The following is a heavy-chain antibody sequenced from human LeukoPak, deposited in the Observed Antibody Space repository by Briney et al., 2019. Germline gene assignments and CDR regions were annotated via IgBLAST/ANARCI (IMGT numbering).Heavy chain of an antibody. CDR3: ARDQLTDAFDI. Sequence: ASVKASCKASGYTFTSYGISWVRQAPGQGLEWMGWISAYNGNTNYAQKLQGRVAMTTDTSTSTAYMELRSLRSDDTAAYYCARDQLTDAFDIWGQGTMVTVSS. J-gene: IGHJ3*02. D-gene: IGHD2-2*01. CDR2: ISAYNGNT. V-gene: IGHV1-18*01. CDR1: GYTFTSYG.